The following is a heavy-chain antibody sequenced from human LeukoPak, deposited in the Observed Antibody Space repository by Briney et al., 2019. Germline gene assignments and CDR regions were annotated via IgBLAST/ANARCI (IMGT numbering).Heavy chain of an antibody. CDR3: ASALGTIRFLEWFHFDY. J-gene: IGHJ4*02. CDR2: IYDRGSP. CDR1: GGSISNDY. Sequence: SETPSLTCTVSGGSISNDYWSWIRQSPGKGLEWIGYIYDRGSPKYNPSLKSRVTISVDTSKNQFSLRLSSVTAADTAVYYCASALGTIRFLEWFHFDYWGQGTLVTVSS. V-gene: IGHV4-59*01. D-gene: IGHD3-3*01.